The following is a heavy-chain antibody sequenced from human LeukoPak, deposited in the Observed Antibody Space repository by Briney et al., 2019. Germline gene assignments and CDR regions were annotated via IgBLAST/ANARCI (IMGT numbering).Heavy chain of an antibody. CDR2: IRYDGSNK. CDR1: GFTFSSYG. D-gene: IGHD5/OR15-5a*01. J-gene: IGHJ4*02. CDR3: AKDLLFSRAHYFDY. Sequence: GGSLRLSCAASGFTFSSYGMHWVRQAPGKGLEWVAFIRYDGSNKYYADSVKGRFTISRDNSKNTLYLQMNSLRAEDTAVYYCAKDLLFSRAHYFDYWGQGTLVTVSS. V-gene: IGHV3-30*02.